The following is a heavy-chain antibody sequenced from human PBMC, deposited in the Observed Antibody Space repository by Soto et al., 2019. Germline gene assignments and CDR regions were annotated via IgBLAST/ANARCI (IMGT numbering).Heavy chain of an antibody. CDR1: GFTFSSYA. CDR3: AREGGVVVVAATHYYFDY. Sequence: QVQLVESGGGVVQPGRSLRLSCAASGFTFSSYAMHWVRQAPGKGLEWVAVISYDGSNKYYADSVKGRFTISRDNSKNTLDLQMNSLRAEDTAVYYCAREGGVVVVAATHYYFDYWGQGTLVTVSS. D-gene: IGHD2-15*01. CDR2: ISYDGSNK. J-gene: IGHJ4*02. V-gene: IGHV3-30-3*01.